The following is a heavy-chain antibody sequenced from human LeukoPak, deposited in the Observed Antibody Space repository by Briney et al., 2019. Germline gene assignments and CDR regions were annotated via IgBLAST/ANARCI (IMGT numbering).Heavy chain of an antibody. J-gene: IGHJ4*02. CDR3: ARGRVPAAGD. Sequence: GGSLRLSCAASGFTFSSYSMNWVRQAPGKGLEWVSYISSSNSTIYYADSVKGRFTISRDNAKNSLYLQMNSLRAEDTAVYYCARGRVPAAGDWGQGTLVTVSS. CDR2: ISSSNSTI. CDR1: GFTFSSYS. V-gene: IGHV3-48*01. D-gene: IGHD2-2*01.